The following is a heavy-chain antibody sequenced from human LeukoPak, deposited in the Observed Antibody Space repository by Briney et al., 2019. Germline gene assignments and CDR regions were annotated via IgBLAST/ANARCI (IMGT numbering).Heavy chain of an antibody. D-gene: IGHD6-13*01. V-gene: IGHV4-39*07. J-gene: IGHJ4*02. CDR3: ARLVLSIAVAGSGDY. CDR2: IYYSGST. Sequence: SETLSLTCTVSGGSISSSSYYWGWIRQPPGKGLEWIGSIYYSGSTYYNPSLKSRVTISVDTSKNQFSLKLSSVTAADTAVYYCARLVLSIAVAGSGDYWGQGTPVTVSS. CDR1: GGSISSSSYY.